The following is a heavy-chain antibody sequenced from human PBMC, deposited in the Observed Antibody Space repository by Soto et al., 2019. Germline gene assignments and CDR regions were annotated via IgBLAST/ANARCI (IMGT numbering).Heavy chain of an antibody. CDR2: ISYDGSNK. CDR1: GFTFSSYG. D-gene: IGHD3-22*01. V-gene: IGHV3-30*18. Sequence: GGSLRPSSAASGFTFSSYGMHWVRQAPGKVLEWVAVISYDGSNKYYADSVKALFTISRDNSKNTLYLQMNSLRADDTAVYYCAKDRSADYYYDSTPYFDYWGQGTLVTVSS. J-gene: IGHJ4*02. CDR3: AKDRSADYYYDSTPYFDY.